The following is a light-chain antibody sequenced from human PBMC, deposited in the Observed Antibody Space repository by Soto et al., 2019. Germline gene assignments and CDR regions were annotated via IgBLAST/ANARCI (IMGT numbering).Light chain of an antibody. CDR3: QQYVTSPAIT. CDR1: QSISSS. Sequence: EVVLSQSPSTLSLSPGERATLSCGASQSISSSLAWYQQKPGQAPRLLIYGATKRTSGTPDRFSGTGSETAFTLAISRLEPGDFAVYYCQQYVTSPAITFGQGTRLEIK. J-gene: IGKJ5*01. CDR2: GAT. V-gene: IGKV3-20*01.